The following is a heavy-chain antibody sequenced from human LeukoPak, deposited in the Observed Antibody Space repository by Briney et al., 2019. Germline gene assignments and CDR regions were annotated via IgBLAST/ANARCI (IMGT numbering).Heavy chain of an antibody. J-gene: IGHJ4*02. V-gene: IGHV5-51*01. CDR1: GYSSTSYW. CDR3: ARQRAGQLWLRENDY. CDR2: IYPGDSDT. D-gene: IGHD5-18*01. Sequence: GESLKISCKGSGYSSTSYWIGWVRQMPGKGLEWMGIIYPGDSDTRYSPSFQGQVTISADKSISTAYLQWSSLKASDTAMYYCARQRAGQLWLRENDYWGQGTLVTVSS.